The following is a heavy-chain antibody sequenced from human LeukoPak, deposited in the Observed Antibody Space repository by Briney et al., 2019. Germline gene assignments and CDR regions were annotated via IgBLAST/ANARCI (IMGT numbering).Heavy chain of an antibody. V-gene: IGHV4-34*01. J-gene: IGHJ4*02. D-gene: IGHD3-16*02. Sequence: SETLSLTCAVYGGSFSGYYWSWIRQPPGKGLEWIGEINHSGSTNYNPSLKSRVTISVDTSKNQFSLKLSSVTAADTAVYYCARGRGDYVWGNYRPKTYFDYWGQGTLVTVSS. CDR2: INHSGST. CDR3: ARGRGDYVWGNYRPKTYFDY. CDR1: GGSFSGYY.